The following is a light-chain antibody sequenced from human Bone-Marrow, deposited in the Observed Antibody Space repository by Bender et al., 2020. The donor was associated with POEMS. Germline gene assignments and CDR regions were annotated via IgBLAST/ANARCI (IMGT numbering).Light chain of an antibody. CDR2: EVS. V-gene: IGLV2-23*02. Sequence: QSALTQPASVSGSPGQSITISCTGTSSDVGSHNLVSWYQQHPGKAPKLMIYEVSKRPSGVPDRFSGSKSGNTASLTISGLQAEDEADYSCCSYAGSSTTVFGGGTKLTVL. CDR1: SSDVGSHNL. J-gene: IGLJ3*02. CDR3: CSYAGSSTTV.